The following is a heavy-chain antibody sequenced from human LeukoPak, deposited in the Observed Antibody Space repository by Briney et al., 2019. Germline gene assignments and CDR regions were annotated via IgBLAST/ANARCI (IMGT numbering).Heavy chain of an antibody. CDR2: IYYSGST. Sequence: SETLSLTCTVSGGSISSYYWSWIRQPPGKGLEWIGYIYYSGSTNYNPSLKSRVTISVDTSKNQFSLKLSSVTAADTAVYYCARDRIGLGWLVEGFDYWGQGTLVTVSS. V-gene: IGHV4-59*01. D-gene: IGHD6-19*01. CDR3: ARDRIGLGWLVEGFDY. J-gene: IGHJ4*02. CDR1: GGSISSYY.